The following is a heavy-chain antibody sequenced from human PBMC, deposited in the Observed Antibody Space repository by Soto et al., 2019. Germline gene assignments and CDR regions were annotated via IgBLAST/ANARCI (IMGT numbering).Heavy chain of an antibody. J-gene: IGHJ4*02. CDR2: ISGGGGRT. CDR1: GFTFSSYA. Sequence: VQLVESGGGVVQPGRSLRLSCAASGFTFSSYAMHWVRQAPGKGLEWVSGISGGGGRTYYADSVKGRFTISRDKSKNTVSLQMSSLRVEDTAIYYCAKIAEAVAGTVYGYWGQGTLVTVSS. D-gene: IGHD6-19*01. CDR3: AKIAEAVAGTVYGY. V-gene: IGHV3-23*04.